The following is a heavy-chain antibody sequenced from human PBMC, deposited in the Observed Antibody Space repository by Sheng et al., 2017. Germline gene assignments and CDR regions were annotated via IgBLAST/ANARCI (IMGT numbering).Heavy chain of an antibody. CDR1: GGTFSSYA. J-gene: IGHJ5*02. Sequence: QVQLVQSGAEVKKPGSSVKVSCKASGGTFSSYAISWVRQAPGQGLEWMGGIIPILGIANYAQKFQGRVTITADKSTSTAYMELSSLRSEDTAVYYCARDPHRYCSSTSCYASWFDPWGQGTLVTVSS. CDR2: IIPILGIA. V-gene: IGHV1-69*04. CDR3: ARDPHRYCSSTSCYASWFDP. D-gene: IGHD2-2*01.